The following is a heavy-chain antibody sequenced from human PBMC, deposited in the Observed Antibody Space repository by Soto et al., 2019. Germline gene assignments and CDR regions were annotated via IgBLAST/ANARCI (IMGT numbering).Heavy chain of an antibody. D-gene: IGHD3-10*01. V-gene: IGHV4-39*01. J-gene: IGHJ4*02. CDR3: ARHKEVITRTHLDY. CDR1: GGSISSSSYY. CDR2: IYYSGST. Sequence: SETLSLTCTVSGGSISSSSYYWGWIRQPPGKGLEWIGSIYYSGSTYYNPSLKSRVTISVDTSKNQFSLKLSSVTAADTAVYYCARHKEVITRTHLDYWGQGTLVTVSS.